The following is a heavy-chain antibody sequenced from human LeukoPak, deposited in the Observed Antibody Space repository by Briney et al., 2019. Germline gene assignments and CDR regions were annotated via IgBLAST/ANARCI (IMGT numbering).Heavy chain of an antibody. CDR2: ISVIGGST. CDR1: GFTFRYYA. J-gene: IGHJ5*02. Sequence: GGSLRLSCAASGFTFRYYAMSWVRQAPGKGLEGVSSISVIGGSTNYADSVKGRLTISRDNSKNTLYLQMNSLRAEDTAVYYCAKDEEGDCSRARCYRWFDPWGQGTLVTASS. D-gene: IGHD2-2*01. V-gene: IGHV3-23*01. CDR3: AKDEEGDCSRARCYRWFDP.